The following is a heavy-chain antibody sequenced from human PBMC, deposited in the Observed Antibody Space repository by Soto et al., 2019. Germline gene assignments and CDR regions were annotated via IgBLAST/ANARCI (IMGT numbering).Heavy chain of an antibody. Sequence: SETLSLTCTVSGGSISSSSYYWGWIRQPPGKGLEWIGSIYYSGSTYYNPSLKSRVTISVDTSKNQFSLKLSSVTAADTAVYYCARHEAGSSWYLGWFDPWGQGTLVTVSS. V-gene: IGHV4-39*01. CDR1: GGSISSSSYY. CDR2: IYYSGST. CDR3: ARHEAGSSWYLGWFDP. D-gene: IGHD6-13*01. J-gene: IGHJ5*02.